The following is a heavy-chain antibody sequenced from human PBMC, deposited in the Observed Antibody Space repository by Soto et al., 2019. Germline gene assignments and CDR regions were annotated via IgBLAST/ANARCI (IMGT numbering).Heavy chain of an antibody. Sequence: SATLSLTCTVSGGSISSGDYSWSWVRQSPGKGLEWIGHIYNSGITYYNPSLKSRVVISVDTSRNHFSLRLNSLTAADRAVYFCARGVTVFGLVSRFWFDPWGQGTVVTVSS. CDR2: IYNSGIT. J-gene: IGHJ5*02. CDR3: ARGVTVFGLVSRFWFDP. D-gene: IGHD3-3*01. V-gene: IGHV4-30-4*01. CDR1: GGSISSGDYS.